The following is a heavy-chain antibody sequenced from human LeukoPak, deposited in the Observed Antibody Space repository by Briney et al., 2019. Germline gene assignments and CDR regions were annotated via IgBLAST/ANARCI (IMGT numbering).Heavy chain of an antibody. V-gene: IGHV4-34*01. CDR3: ARHGLWFGELSYYYYYMDV. D-gene: IGHD3-10*01. CDR1: GGSFSGYY. J-gene: IGHJ6*03. CDR2: INHSGST. Sequence: SETLSLTCAVYGGSFSGYYWSWIRQPPGKGLEWIGEINHSGSTNYNPSLKSRVTISVDTSKNQFSLKLSSVTAAGTAVYYCARHGLWFGELSYYYYYMDVWGKGTTVTISS.